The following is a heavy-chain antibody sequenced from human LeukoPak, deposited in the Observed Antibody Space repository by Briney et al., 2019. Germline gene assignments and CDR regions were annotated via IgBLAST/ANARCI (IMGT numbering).Heavy chain of an antibody. CDR2: ITFSGGT. V-gene: IGHV4-59*01. J-gene: IGHJ5*02. Sequence: SETLSLICTVSGASISSSNWNWIRRAPGKGLEWIGYITFSGGTNYHPSLGSRVTISLDMSKNQFSLKLTSVTAADTAIYYCARDSVYATNWYDPWGQGTLVTVSS. CDR1: GASISSSN. CDR3: ARDSVYATNWYDP. D-gene: IGHD2-8*01.